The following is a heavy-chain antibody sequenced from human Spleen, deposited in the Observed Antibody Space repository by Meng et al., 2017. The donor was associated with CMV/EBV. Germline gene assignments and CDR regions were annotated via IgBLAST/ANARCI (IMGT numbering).Heavy chain of an antibody. D-gene: IGHD1-26*01. CDR1: GGSISSSNYY. CDR3: ASASIYIGSYWGFDY. V-gene: IGHV4-39*07. CDR2: FYYSGST. J-gene: IGHJ4*02. Sequence: SETLSLTCTVSGGSISSSNYYWGWIRQPPGKGLEWIGSFYYSGSTYYNPSLKSRVTISVDTSKNQFSLKLSSVTAADTAVYYCASASIYIGSYWGFDYWGQGTLVTVSS.